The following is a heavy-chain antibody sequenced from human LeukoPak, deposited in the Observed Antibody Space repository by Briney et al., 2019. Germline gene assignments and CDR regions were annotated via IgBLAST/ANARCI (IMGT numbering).Heavy chain of an antibody. CDR3: AKELDSTSWDDAFDI. J-gene: IGHJ3*02. Sequence: GGSLRLSCAASGFTFSSYGMHWVRQAPGKGLEWVAVISYDGSNKYYADSVKGRFTISRDNSKNTLYLQMNSLRAEDTAVYYCAKELDSTSWDDAFDIWGQGTMVTVSS. D-gene: IGHD2-2*01. V-gene: IGHV3-30*18. CDR2: ISYDGSNK. CDR1: GFTFSSYG.